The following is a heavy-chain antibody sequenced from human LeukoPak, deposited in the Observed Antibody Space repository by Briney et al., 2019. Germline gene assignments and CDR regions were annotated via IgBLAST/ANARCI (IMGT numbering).Heavy chain of an antibody. CDR3: ARGYSYSNYRDDAFDI. V-gene: IGHV4-61*02. CDR2: IYTSGST. CDR1: GGSISSGSYY. J-gene: IGHJ3*02. Sequence: SETLSLTCTVSGGSISSGSYYWSWIRQPAGKGLEWIGRIYTSGSTNYNPSLKSRVTISVDTSKNQFSLKLSSVTAADTAVYYCARGYSYSNYRDDAFDIWGQGTMVTVSS. D-gene: IGHD4-11*01.